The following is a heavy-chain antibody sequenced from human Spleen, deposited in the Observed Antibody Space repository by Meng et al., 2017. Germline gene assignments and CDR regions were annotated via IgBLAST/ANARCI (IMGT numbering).Heavy chain of an antibody. CDR3: ARHRYSTSWADPFHY. Sequence: GESLKISCKASGYNLATYWIGWVRQTPGNGLEWLAIIYPADSRITYSPSFQGQITISADKSINTAYLQWSSLKASDTAIYFCARHRYSTSWADPFHYWGQGTLVTVSS. V-gene: IGHV5-51*01. D-gene: IGHD2/OR15-2a*01. CDR1: GYNLATYW. CDR2: IYPADSRI. J-gene: IGHJ4*02.